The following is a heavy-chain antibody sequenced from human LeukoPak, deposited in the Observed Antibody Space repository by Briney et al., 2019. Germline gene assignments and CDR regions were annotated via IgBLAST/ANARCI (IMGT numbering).Heavy chain of an antibody. D-gene: IGHD6-13*01. V-gene: IGHV3-23*01. J-gene: IGHJ4*02. Sequence: QAGGSLRLSCAASGFTFSSYAMTWVRQAPGKGLEWVSAISGSSGSTYYADSVKGRFTISRDNSKNTLYLQMNSLRAEDTAVYFCAKDHLSSWYGLYYFDYWGQGTLVTVSS. CDR3: AKDHLSSWYGLYYFDY. CDR2: ISGSSGST. CDR1: GFTFSSYA.